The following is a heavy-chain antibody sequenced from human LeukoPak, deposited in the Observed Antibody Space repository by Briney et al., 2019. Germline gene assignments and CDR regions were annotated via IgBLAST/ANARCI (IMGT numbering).Heavy chain of an antibody. CDR3: AREANGMDV. CDR2: ISSSSTYI. Sequence: GGSLRLSCAASGFTFSSYSMNWARQVSGKGLEWVSYISSSSTYINYADSLKGRFTISRDNAKNSLYLQMNSLRAEDTAVYYCAREANGMDVWGQGTAVTVSS. J-gene: IGHJ6*02. CDR1: GFTFSSYS. V-gene: IGHV3-21*01.